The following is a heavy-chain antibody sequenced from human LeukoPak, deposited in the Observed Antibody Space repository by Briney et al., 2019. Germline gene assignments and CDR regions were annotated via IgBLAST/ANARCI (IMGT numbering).Heavy chain of an antibody. V-gene: IGHV1-2*02. J-gene: IGHJ4*02. D-gene: IGHD7-27*01. CDR1: GYTFTSCG. Sequence: ASVKVSYKASGYTFTSCGINWVRQAPGQGLEWMGWINPNSGGTNYAQKFLGRVTMTRDTSISTAYMELSRLRSDDTAVYYCARGPHWDPHFDYWGQGTLVTVSS. CDR3: ARGPHWDPHFDY. CDR2: INPNSGGT.